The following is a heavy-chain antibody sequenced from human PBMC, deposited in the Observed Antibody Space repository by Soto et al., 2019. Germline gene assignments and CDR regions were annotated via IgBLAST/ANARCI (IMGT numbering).Heavy chain of an antibody. V-gene: IGHV1-46*02. CDR2: IDPSGGDT. J-gene: IGHJ4*02. D-gene: IGHD1-26*01. Sequence: QVQLVQSGAEVRKPGASVKVSCKASGYTFNRHYIQWVRQAPGQGLEWMGMIDPSGGDTNYAKKCEGRVTLTSDTFTSTVYMELSRLRSEDTAVYYCAKRRGVGLTRSSFDYWGPGTLVIVSS. CDR1: GYTFNRHY. CDR3: AKRRGVGLTRSSFDY.